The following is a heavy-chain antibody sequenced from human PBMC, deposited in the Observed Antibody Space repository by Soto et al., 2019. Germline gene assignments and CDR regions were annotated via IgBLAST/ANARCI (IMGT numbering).Heavy chain of an antibody. CDR2: IYYSGRT. CDR1: GGSISSYY. CDR3: ARGYCSSTICYIWDNWFDP. D-gene: IGHD2-2*02. Sequence: QVQLQESGPGLVKPSETLSLTCTVSGGSISSYYWSWIRQPPGKGLEWIGYIYYSGRTNYNPSLKGRATVSXDXTKNQFSLKLSSVTAADTAVYYCARGYCSSTICYIWDNWFDPWGQGTLVTVSS. V-gene: IGHV4-59*01. J-gene: IGHJ5*02.